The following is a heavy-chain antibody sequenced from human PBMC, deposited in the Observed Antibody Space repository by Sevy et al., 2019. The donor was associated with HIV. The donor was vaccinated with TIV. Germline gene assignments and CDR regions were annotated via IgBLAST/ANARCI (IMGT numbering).Heavy chain of an antibody. D-gene: IGHD3-9*01. J-gene: IGHJ4*02. V-gene: IGHV3-7*01. CDR1: GFTFSEYW. CDR2: IEQDGSAK. Sequence: GSLRLSCSASGFTFSEYWMSWVRQAPGKGLEWVANIEQDGSAKYYVDSVKGRFTISRDNAKNSLYLQMNSLRAEDTALYYCVXAIXLXXXHWGQGTQVTVSS. CDR3: VXAIXLXXXH.